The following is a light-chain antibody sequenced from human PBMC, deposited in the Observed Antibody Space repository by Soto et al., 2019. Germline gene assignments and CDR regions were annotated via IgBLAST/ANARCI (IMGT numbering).Light chain of an antibody. Sequence: DIEMTQSPSTLSASIGDTVNLNCRASQSVNSRLAWYQQRPGKTPRILIYKASSLEREVPSRFSGSGSGTEYTLTIRNLEPDDFATYYCQQYDGYPLTFGQGTEVEVK. CDR3: QQYDGYPLT. J-gene: IGKJ1*01. CDR1: QSVNSR. V-gene: IGKV1-5*03. CDR2: KAS.